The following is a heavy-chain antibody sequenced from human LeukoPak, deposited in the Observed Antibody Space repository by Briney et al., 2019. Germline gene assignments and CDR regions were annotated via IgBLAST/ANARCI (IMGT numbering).Heavy chain of an antibody. CDR1: GFTFSYYG. J-gene: IGHJ6*04. CDR2: IRYTARDK. D-gene: IGHD3-10*02. V-gene: IGHV3-30*02. CDR3: AELGITMIGGV. Sequence: PGGSLRLSCAASGFTFSYYGMHWVRQAPGKGLEWVAFIRYTARDKYYADAVKGRFTISRDNSKNTLYLQMNSLTEEDTAVYYCAELGITMIGGVWGKGTTVTISS.